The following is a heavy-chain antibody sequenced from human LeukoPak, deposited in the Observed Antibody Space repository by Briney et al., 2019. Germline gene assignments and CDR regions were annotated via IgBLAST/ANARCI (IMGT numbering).Heavy chain of an antibody. D-gene: IGHD5-12*01. CDR2: IYHSGRA. CDR3: ARSGSTDFDY. J-gene: IGHJ4*02. Sequence: PSETLSLTCAVSGGSVSSGGYSWSWIRQPPGNGLEWIGYIYHSGRASYNPSLKSRVTISLDRSRNHVSLNLTSATAADTAVYYCARSGSTDFDYWGQGTLVTVSS. CDR1: GGSVSSGGYS. V-gene: IGHV4-30-2*01.